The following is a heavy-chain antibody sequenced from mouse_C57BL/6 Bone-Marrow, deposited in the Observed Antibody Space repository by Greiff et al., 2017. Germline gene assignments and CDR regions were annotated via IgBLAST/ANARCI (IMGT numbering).Heavy chain of an antibody. CDR3: AKYNDDDGYARDY. CDR2: IRNKANGYTT. J-gene: IGHJ4*01. Sequence: EVKLMESGGGLVQPGGSLSLSCAASGFTFTDYYMSWVRQPPGKALEWLGFIRNKANGYTTEYSASVKGRFTISRDNSQSILYLQMNGLRAEDSATYYYAKYNDDDGYARDYWGQGTSVTVSS. V-gene: IGHV7-3*01. D-gene: IGHD2-4*01. CDR1: GFTFTDYY.